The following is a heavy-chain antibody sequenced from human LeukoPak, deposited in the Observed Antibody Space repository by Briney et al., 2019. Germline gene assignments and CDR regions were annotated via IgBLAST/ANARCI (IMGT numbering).Heavy chain of an antibody. D-gene: IGHD5-12*01. CDR1: GFTFSNYA. V-gene: IGHV3-23*01. J-gene: IGHJ4*02. Sequence: GGSLRLSCAASGFTFSNYAMSWVRQAPGKRLEWVSAISGSGGSTCYADSVKGRFTISRDNSKNTLYLQMNSLRAEDTAVYYCAKGGYASFFDYWGQGTLVTVSS. CDR3: AKGGYASFFDY. CDR2: ISGSGGST.